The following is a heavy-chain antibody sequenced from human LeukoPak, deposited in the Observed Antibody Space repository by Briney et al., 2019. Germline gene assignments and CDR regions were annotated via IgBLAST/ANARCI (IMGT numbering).Heavy chain of an antibody. J-gene: IGHJ4*02. V-gene: IGHV3-23*01. D-gene: IGHD6-6*01. Sequence: PGGSLRLSCAASGFTFSSHGMSWVRQAPGKGLEWVSAISGSGGSTNYADSVRGRFIISRDNSKNTLYLQMNSLRGEDTAVYYCANWVEGARPSLDYWGQGALVTVSS. CDR2: ISGSGGST. CDR3: ANWVEGARPSLDY. CDR1: GFTFSSHG.